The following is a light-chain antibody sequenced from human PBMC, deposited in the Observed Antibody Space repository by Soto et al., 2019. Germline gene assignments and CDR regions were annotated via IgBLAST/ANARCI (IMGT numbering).Light chain of an antibody. CDR3: QQRRNWPPT. V-gene: IGKV3-11*01. CDR2: EAS. J-gene: IGKJ1*01. CDR1: QSVNNF. Sequence: EIVLTQFPASLPMYPGERATLSCRASQSVNNFLAWYQQRPGQAPRLLMYEASNRATGVPARFSGSGSGTDFTLTISSLEPEDFAIYYCQQRRNWPPTFGQGTKVDIK.